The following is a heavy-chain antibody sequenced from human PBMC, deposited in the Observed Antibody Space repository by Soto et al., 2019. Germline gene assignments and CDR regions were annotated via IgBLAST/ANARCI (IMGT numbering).Heavy chain of an antibody. V-gene: IGHV1-2*02. D-gene: IGHD3-16*01. Sequence: QVQLVQSGSEVKKPGSSVRVSCRTSGYTFAANYIHWVRQAPGKGLEWMGWINPKSDETKFSQKLQGRVALTKDTTSNTVNLDVAHLRSEDTAVYYCARWTSRGCYDSWGQGTLITASS. CDR1: GYTFAANY. CDR3: ARWTSRGCYDS. CDR2: INPKSDET. J-gene: IGHJ4*02.